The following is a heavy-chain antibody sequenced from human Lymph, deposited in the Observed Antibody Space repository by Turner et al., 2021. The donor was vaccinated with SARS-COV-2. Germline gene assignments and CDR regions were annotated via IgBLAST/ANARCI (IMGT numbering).Heavy chain of an antibody. V-gene: IGHV3-30*04. CDR3: ARGHGGNYYTVWTS. J-gene: IGHJ6*02. Sequence: QVQLVESGGGVVQPGRSLRLSCAASGFTFSTYVMHWVRQAPGKGLEWVALISYDGSNEYYADSVKGRFTISRDNSKNTVYLHMNSLRTEDTAMYYCARGHGGNYYTVWTSGAKGPRSPSP. D-gene: IGHD2-15*01. CDR1: GFTFSTYV. CDR2: ISYDGSNE.